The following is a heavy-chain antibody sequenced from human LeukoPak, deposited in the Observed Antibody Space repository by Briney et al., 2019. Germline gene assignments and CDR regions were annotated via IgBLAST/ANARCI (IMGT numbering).Heavy chain of an antibody. V-gene: IGHV1-2*02. CDR1: GYTFTGYY. J-gene: IGHJ3*02. D-gene: IGHD3-22*01. Sequence: GASVKVSCKASGYTFTGYYMHWVRQAPGQGLEWMGWIDPNSGGTNYAQKFQGRVTMTRDTSISTAYMELSRLRSDDTAVYYCARSIDTYYYDSSGSTGAFDIWGQGTMVTVSS. CDR3: ARSIDTYYYDSSGSTGAFDI. CDR2: IDPNSGGT.